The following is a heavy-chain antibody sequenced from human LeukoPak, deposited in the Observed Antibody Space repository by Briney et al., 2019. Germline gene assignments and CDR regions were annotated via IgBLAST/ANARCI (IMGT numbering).Heavy chain of an antibody. CDR2: INHSGST. V-gene: IGHV4-34*01. CDR1: GGSFSGYY. CDR3: ARIGRGDSYGWMGYYYYYYMDV. J-gene: IGHJ6*03. D-gene: IGHD5-18*01. Sequence: PSETLSLTCAVYGGSFSGYYWSWIRQPPGKGLEWIGEINHSGSTNYNPSLKSRVTISVDTSKNQFSLKLSSVTAADTAVYYCARIGRGDSYGWMGYYYYYYMDVWGKGTTVTVSS.